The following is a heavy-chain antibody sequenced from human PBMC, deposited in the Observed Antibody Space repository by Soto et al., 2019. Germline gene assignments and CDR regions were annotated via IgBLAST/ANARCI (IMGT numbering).Heavy chain of an antibody. V-gene: IGHV4-59*01. CDR1: GDPISGYY. CDR2: IYYTGNT. CDR3: ARVGKYYYNGLDV. Sequence: SETLSLTCAISGDPISGYYWIWIRQPPGKGLEWIGYIYYTGNTKYSPSLKSRVTISVDTSKNQFSLMLTSVTAADTAVYYCARVGKYYYNGLDVWGQGTTVTVSS. J-gene: IGHJ6*02.